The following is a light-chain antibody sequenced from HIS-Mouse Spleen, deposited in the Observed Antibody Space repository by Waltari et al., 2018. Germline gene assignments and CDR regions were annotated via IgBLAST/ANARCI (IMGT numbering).Light chain of an antibody. J-gene: IGLJ2*01. CDR3: YSTDSSGNHRV. Sequence: SYELTQPPSVSVSPGQTARITCSGDALPKKYAYWYQQQSGQAPVLVIDEDSKRPSGIPERFSGSSSGTMATLTISGAQVEDEADYYCYSTDSSGNHRVFGGGTKLTVL. CDR1: ALPKKY. CDR2: EDS. V-gene: IGLV3-10*01.